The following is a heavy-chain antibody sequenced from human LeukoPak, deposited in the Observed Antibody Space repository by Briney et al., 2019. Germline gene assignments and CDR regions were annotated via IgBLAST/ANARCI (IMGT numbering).Heavy chain of an antibody. CDR3: AKDYCSTTRCGMDS. J-gene: IGHJ4*02. CDR1: GFTFSSYG. D-gene: IGHD2-2*01. V-gene: IGHV3-30*18. CDR2: ISYDGSNE. Sequence: PWGSLRLSCAASGFTFSSYGMHWVRQAPGKGLEWVALISYDGSNEYYADSVKGRFTISRDNSKNTLYLQMNSLRDEDTAVYYCAKDYCSTTRCGMDSWGQGTRVTVSS.